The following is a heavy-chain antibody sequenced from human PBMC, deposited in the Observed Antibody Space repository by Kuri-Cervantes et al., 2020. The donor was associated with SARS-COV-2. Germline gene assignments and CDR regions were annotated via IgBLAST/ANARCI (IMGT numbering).Heavy chain of an antibody. CDR1: GGSISNGDYS. CDR2: IYHSGST. D-gene: IGHD3-16*01. V-gene: IGHV4-30-2*01. Sequence: SETLSLTCTVSGGSISNGDYSWSWTRQPPGKGLEWIGYIYHSGSTYYSPSLKSRAAISVDRSRSQFSLKLTSVIAADTAVYYCGRDWGCGELDYWGQGTLVTFSS. CDR3: GRDWGCGELDY. J-gene: IGHJ4*02.